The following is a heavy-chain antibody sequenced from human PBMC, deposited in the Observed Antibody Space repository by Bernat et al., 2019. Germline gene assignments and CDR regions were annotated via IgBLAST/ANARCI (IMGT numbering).Heavy chain of an antibody. D-gene: IGHD3-16*02. CDR3: ARALSGSYRYRIPEVFDY. J-gene: IGHJ4*02. CDR2: IYYSGST. Sequence: QVQLQESGPGLVKPSQTLSLTCTVSGGSISSGDYYWSWIRQPPGKGLEWIGYIYYSGSTYYNPSLKSRVTISVDTSKNQFSLKLSSVTAEDTAVYYCARALSGSYRYRIPEVFDYWGQGTLVTVSS. V-gene: IGHV4-30-4*01. CDR1: GGSISSGDYY.